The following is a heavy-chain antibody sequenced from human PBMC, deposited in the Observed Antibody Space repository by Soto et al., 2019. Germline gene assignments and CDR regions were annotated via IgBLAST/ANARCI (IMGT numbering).Heavy chain of an antibody. D-gene: IGHD3-10*01. CDR1: GFTFSSYA. CDR2: ISYDGSNK. V-gene: IGHV3-30-3*01. CDR3: ARALLWFGENTRSPRPHYGMDV. J-gene: IGHJ6*02. Sequence: QVQLVESGGGVVQPGRSLRLSCAASGFTFSSYAMHWVRQAPGKGLEWVAVISYDGSNKYYADSVKGRFTISRDNSKNTLYLQMNSLRAEDTAVYYCARALLWFGENTRSPRPHYGMDVWGQGTTVTVSS.